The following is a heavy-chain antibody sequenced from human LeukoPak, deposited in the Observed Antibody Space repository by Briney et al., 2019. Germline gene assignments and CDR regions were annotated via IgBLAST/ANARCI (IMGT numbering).Heavy chain of an antibody. CDR3: ARAGGSGYAFDI. CDR1: GGSISSGGYY. D-gene: IGHD3-22*01. J-gene: IGHJ3*02. Sequence: PSQTLSLTCTVSGGSISSGGYYWSWIRQPPGKGLEWIGYIYHSGSTYYNPSLKSRVTISVDTSKNQFSLKLSSVTAADTAVYYCARAGGSGYAFDIWGQGTMVTVSS. V-gene: IGHV4-30-2*05. CDR2: IYHSGST.